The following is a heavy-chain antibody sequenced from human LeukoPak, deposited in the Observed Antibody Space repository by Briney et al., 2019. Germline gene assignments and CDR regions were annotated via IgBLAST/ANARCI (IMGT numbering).Heavy chain of an antibody. V-gene: IGHV1-69*05. D-gene: IGHD6-13*01. CDR1: GGTFSSYA. Sequence: GASVKVSCKASGGTFSSYAITWVRQAARQGLAGMGRVIPIFGTANYAQKLQGRVTITTDESTRTAYMELSTLRSDDTAVYYCARERPPGDSSNWFLEGYFDIWGQGTLVTVSS. CDR2: VIPIFGTA. J-gene: IGHJ4*02. CDR3: ARERPPGDSSNWFLEGYFDI.